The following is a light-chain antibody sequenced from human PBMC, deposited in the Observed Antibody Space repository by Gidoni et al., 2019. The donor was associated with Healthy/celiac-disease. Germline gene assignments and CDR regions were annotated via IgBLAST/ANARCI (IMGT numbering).Light chain of an antibody. J-gene: IGKJ1*01. CDR3: QQSYSTPWT. CDR1: QSISSY. CDR2: AAS. Sequence: DIQMTQSPSSLSASVGDRVTITCRASQSISSYLNWYQQKPGRAPKLLIYAASSLQSGVPSRFSGSGYGTDVTVTISSLQPEDCATYYCQQSYSTPWTFGKGTKVEIK. V-gene: IGKV1-39*01.